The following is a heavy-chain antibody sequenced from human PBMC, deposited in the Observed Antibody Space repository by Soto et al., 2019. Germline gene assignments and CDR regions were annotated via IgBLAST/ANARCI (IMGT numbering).Heavy chain of an antibody. CDR1: VFTFSTYA. CDR2: ISVSGGST. Sequence: GGSLRLSCAASVFTFSTYAMTLVRQAPGKGLECVSAISVSGGSTYYADSVKGRFTISRGNSKNTLYLQMNSLKAEDTAVYYCAKSVKMLMVATFNFAYWGQGTLVTVSS. D-gene: IGHD5-12*01. V-gene: IGHV3-23*01. J-gene: IGHJ4*02. CDR3: AKSVKMLMVATFNFAY.